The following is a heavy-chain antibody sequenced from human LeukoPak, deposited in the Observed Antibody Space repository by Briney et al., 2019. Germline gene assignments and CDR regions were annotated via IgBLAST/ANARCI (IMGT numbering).Heavy chain of an antibody. V-gene: IGHV4-59*08. Sequence: SETLSLTCTVSGGSISGSYWSWIRQPPGKGLEWIGYIYYSGSTNYDPSLKSRVTISVDTSKNQFSLNLSSVTAADTAVYYCARQRQHFFDYWGQGTLVTVSS. D-gene: IGHD5-18*01. J-gene: IGHJ4*02. CDR1: GGSISGSY. CDR3: ARQRQHFFDY. CDR2: IYYSGST.